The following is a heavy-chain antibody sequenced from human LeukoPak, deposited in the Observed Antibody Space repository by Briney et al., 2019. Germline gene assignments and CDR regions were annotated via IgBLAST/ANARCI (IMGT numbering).Heavy chain of an antibody. CDR3: ARGSLHHSSYGMDV. Sequence: GGSLRLSCAASGFTFSDYYMSWIRQAPGKGLEWVSYISSSGSTIYYADSVKGRFTISRDNAKNSLYLRMNSLRAEDTAVYYCARGSLHHSSYGMDVWGQGTTVTVSS. V-gene: IGHV3-11*01. CDR2: ISSSGSTI. J-gene: IGHJ6*02. D-gene: IGHD1-14*01. CDR1: GFTFSDYY.